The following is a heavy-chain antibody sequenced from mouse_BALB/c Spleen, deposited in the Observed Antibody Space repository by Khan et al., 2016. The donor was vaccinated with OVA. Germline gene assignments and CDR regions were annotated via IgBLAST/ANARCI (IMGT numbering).Heavy chain of an antibody. D-gene: IGHD1-1*01. CDR1: GYSFTDYT. J-gene: IGHJ3*01. CDR2: INPYNGFT. Sequence: EVQLQQSRPELVKPGASMKISCKASGYSFTDYTMNWVKQSHGKNLEWIGLINPYNGFTTYNQKFKGKATLTVHKSSSTAYMELLSLTSGDSAVYYCARGNYYGSNSWFAYWGQGTLVTVSA. V-gene: IGHV1-26*01. CDR3: ARGNYYGSNSWFAY.